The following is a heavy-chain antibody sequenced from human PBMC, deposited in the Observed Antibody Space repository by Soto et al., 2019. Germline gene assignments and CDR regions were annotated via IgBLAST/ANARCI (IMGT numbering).Heavy chain of an antibody. V-gene: IGHV4-39*01. CDR3: ARHAVHSSGFIDY. J-gene: IGHJ4*02. CDR2: IYYSGST. Sequence: QLQLQESGPGLVKPSETLSLTCTVSDGSISSSSYYWGWIRQPPGKGLEWIGSIYYSGSTYYNPSLKIRVTISVDTSKNQCSLTLSSVTAADTAVYYCARHAVHSSGFIDYWGQGTLVTVSS. CDR1: DGSISSSSYY. D-gene: IGHD6-19*01.